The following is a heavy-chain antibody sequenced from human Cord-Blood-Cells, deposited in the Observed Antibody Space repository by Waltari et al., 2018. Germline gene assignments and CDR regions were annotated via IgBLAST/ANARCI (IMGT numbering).Heavy chain of an antibody. CDR3: AMYSSSTYYYYYYMDV. CDR1: GGSFSGYY. D-gene: IGHD6-6*01. Sequence: QVQLQQWGAGLLKPSETLSLTCAVYGGSFSGYYWSWIRQPPGKWLEWIGEINHSGSTNYNPSLKSRVTISVDTSKNQFSLKLSSVTAADTAVYYCAMYSSSTYYYYYYMDVWGKGTTVTVSS. J-gene: IGHJ6*03. V-gene: IGHV4-34*01. CDR2: INHSGST.